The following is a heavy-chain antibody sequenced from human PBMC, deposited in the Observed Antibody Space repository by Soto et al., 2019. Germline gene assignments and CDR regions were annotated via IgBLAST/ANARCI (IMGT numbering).Heavy chain of an antibody. CDR3: AATHYYDSSGPVFDY. V-gene: IGHV1-58*01. D-gene: IGHD3-22*01. CDR1: GFTFTSSA. J-gene: IGHJ4*02. Sequence: GASVKVSCKASGFTFTSSAVQWVRQARGQRLEWIGWIVVGSGNTNYAQKFQERVTITRDMSTSTAYMELSSLRSEDTAVYYCAATHYYDSSGPVFDYWGREPWSPSPQ. CDR2: IVVGSGNT.